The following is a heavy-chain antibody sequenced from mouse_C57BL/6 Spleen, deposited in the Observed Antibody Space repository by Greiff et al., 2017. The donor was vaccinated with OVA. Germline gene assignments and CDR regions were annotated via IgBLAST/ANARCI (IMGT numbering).Heavy chain of an antibody. CDR1: GYTFTSYW. Sequence: QVQLKQPGAELVKPGASVKMSCKASGYTFTSYWITWVKQRPGQGLEWIGDIYPGSGSTNYNEKFKSKATLTVDTSSSTAYMQLSSLTSEDSAVYYCARYELGQGYFDVWGTGTTVTVSS. D-gene: IGHD4-1*01. CDR3: ARYELGQGYFDV. CDR2: IYPGSGST. J-gene: IGHJ1*03. V-gene: IGHV1-55*01.